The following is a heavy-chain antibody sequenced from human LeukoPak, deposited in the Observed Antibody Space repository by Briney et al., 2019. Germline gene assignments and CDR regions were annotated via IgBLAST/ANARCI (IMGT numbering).Heavy chain of an antibody. J-gene: IGHJ5*02. D-gene: IGHD1-1*01. V-gene: IGHV4-34*01. Sequence: SETLSLTCAVYGGSFSGYYWSWIRQPPGKGLEWIGEINHSGSTNYNPSLKSRVTISVDTSENQFSLRLRSVTAADTAMYYCARGGIVGTTNNWFDPWGQATLVTVSS. CDR3: ARGGIVGTTNNWFDP. CDR1: GGSFSGYY. CDR2: INHSGST.